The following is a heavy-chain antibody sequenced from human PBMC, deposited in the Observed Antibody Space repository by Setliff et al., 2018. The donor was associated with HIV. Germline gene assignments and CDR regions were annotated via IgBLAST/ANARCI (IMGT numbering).Heavy chain of an antibody. CDR3: VRTGSSTSWGVYHYYYMDI. CDR2: IYYSGTT. V-gene: IGHV4-39*01. CDR1: GGSISRSNYV. J-gene: IGHJ6*03. Sequence: LSLTCTLAGGSISRSNYVWGWIRQSPGKGLEWIGSIYYSGTTYYNPSLKSRVTVSIDTSKNQFSLEMTSMTAADTAVYYCVRTGSSTSWGVYHYYYMDIWGKGTTVTVSS. D-gene: IGHD3-10*01.